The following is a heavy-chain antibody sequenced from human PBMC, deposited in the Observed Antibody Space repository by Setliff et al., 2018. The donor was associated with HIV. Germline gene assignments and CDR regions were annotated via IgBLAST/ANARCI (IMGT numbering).Heavy chain of an antibody. CDR3: ARRSTAVAGTPYYYYMDG. J-gene: IGHJ6*03. CDR1: GYSFTSYW. D-gene: IGHD6-19*01. V-gene: IGHV5-10-1*01. CDR2: IDPSDSYT. Sequence: PGESLTISCKGSGYSFTSYWISWVRQMPGKGLEWMGRIDPSDSYTNYSPSFQGHVTISADKSISTAYLQWSSLKASDTAMYYCARRSTAVAGTPYYYYMDGWGKGTTVTVSS.